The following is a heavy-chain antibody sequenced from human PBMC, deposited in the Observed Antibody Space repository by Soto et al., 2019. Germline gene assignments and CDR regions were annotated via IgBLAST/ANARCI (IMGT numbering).Heavy chain of an antibody. CDR2: IIPIFGTA. Sequence: QVQLVQSGAEVKKPGSSVKVSCKASGGTFSSYAISWVRQAPGQGLEWMGGIIPIFGTANYAQKFQGRVTITADESTSTAYRELSSLRSEDTAVYYCARVNWYYYDSSGSEDDYWGQGTLVTVSS. D-gene: IGHD3-22*01. CDR3: ARVNWYYYDSSGSEDDY. V-gene: IGHV1-69*12. J-gene: IGHJ4*02. CDR1: GGTFSSYA.